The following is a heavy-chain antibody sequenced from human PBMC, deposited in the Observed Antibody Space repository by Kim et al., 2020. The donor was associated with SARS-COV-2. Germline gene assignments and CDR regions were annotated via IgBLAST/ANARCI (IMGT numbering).Heavy chain of an antibody. Sequence: SPSFQGQVTISADKSISTAYLQWSSLKASDTAMYYCARLDDWLLRYGMDVWGQGTTVTVSS. D-gene: IGHD3-9*01. V-gene: IGHV5-51*01. CDR3: ARLDDWLLRYGMDV. J-gene: IGHJ6*02.